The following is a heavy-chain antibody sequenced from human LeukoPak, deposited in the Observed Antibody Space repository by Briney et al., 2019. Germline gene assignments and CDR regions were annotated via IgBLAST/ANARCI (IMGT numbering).Heavy chain of an antibody. CDR1: GYTFTSYA. CDR2: INTNTGNP. Sequence: GASVKVSCKASGYTFTSYAMNWVRQAPGQGLEWMGWINTNTGNPTYAQGFTGRFVFSLDTSVSTAYLQISSLKAEDTAVYYCAKGNPQGGWRYYYYYYMDVWGKGTTVTVSS. CDR3: AKGNPQGGWRYYYYYYMDV. J-gene: IGHJ6*03. V-gene: IGHV7-4-1*02. D-gene: IGHD6-19*01.